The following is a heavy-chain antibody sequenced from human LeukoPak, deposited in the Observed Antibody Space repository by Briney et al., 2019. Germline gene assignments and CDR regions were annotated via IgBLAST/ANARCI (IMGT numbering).Heavy chain of an antibody. CDR1: GYSFTSYW. CDR2: IYPGDSDT. V-gene: IGHV5-51*01. CDR3: ARCPARDYDFWSGYSDDAFDI. D-gene: IGHD3-3*01. Sequence: GESLKISCKGSGYSFTSYWIGWVRQMPGKGLEWMGIIYPGDSDTRYSPSFQGQVTISADKSISTAYLQWSSLKASDTAMYYCARCPARDYDFWSGYSDDAFDIWGQGTMVTVSS. J-gene: IGHJ3*02.